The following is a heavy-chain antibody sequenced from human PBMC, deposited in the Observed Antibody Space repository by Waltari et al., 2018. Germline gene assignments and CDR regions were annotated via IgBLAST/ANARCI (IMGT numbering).Heavy chain of an antibody. Sequence: QVQLVQSGAEVKKPGSSVKVSCKASGGTFSSYAISWVLQAPGQGLEWMGRIIPILGIANDAQKFQGRVTSTADESTSTAYMELSSLRSEDTAVYYCARGDCSGGSCYYYYYGMDVWGQGTTVTVSS. J-gene: IGHJ6*02. V-gene: IGHV1-69*04. D-gene: IGHD2-15*01. CDR2: IIPILGIA. CDR3: ARGDCSGGSCYYYYYGMDV. CDR1: GGTFSSYA.